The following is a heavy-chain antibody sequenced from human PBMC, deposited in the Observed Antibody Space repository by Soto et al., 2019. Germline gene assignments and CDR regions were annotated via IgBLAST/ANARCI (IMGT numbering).Heavy chain of an antibody. D-gene: IGHD2-8*02. CDR2: INHSGST. V-gene: IGHV4-34*01. CDR1: GGSFSGYS. Sequence: SETLSLTCAVYGGSFSGYSWSWIRQPPGKGLEWIGEINHSGSTNYNPSLKSRVTISVDTSKNQFSLKLTSVTAADTAVYYCARDKITGLFDYWGQGTLVTVSS. J-gene: IGHJ4*02. CDR3: ARDKITGLFDY.